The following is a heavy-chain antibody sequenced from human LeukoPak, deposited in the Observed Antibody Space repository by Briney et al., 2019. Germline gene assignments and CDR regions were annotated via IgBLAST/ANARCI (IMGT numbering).Heavy chain of an antibody. J-gene: IGHJ6*03. Sequence: GASVKVSCKASGYTFTSYGISWVRQAPGQGLEWRGWISAYNGNTNYAQKLQGRVTMTTDTSTSTAYMELRSLRSDDTAVYYCARVVRFLEWLPGEDYMDVWGKGTTVTVSS. D-gene: IGHD3-3*01. CDR2: ISAYNGNT. V-gene: IGHV1-18*01. CDR1: GYTFTSYG. CDR3: ARVVRFLEWLPGEDYMDV.